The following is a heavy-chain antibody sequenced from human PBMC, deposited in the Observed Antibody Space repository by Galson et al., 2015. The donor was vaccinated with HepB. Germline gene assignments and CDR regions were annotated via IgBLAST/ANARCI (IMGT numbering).Heavy chain of an antibody. J-gene: IGHJ3*02. Sequence: QSGAEVKRPGESLRISCKGSGYSFTSYWISWVRQMPGKGLEWMGRIDPSDSYTKYSLSFQGHVTISADKSISTAYLQWSSVEASDTAMYYCARHLGGGFGDAFDIWGQGTMVTVSS. V-gene: IGHV5-10-1*01. D-gene: IGHD2-15*01. CDR1: GYSFTSYW. CDR2: IDPSDSYT. CDR3: ARHLGGGFGDAFDI.